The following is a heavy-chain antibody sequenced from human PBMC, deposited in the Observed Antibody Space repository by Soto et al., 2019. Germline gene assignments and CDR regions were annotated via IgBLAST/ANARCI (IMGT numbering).Heavy chain of an antibody. J-gene: IGHJ2*01. D-gene: IGHD2-2*01. CDR1: GFTFSTYA. Sequence: EVQLLESGGGLVQPGGSLRLSCAASGFTFSTYAMSWVRQAPGKGLEWVSTITGSGSNTFYADSLKGRFTISRDNSKNTLYLQMNSLRAEDTAVYYCAKRGEDCSGTCHYWYFDLWGRGTLVTVSS. CDR2: ITGSGSNT. V-gene: IGHV3-23*01. CDR3: AKRGEDCSGTCHYWYFDL.